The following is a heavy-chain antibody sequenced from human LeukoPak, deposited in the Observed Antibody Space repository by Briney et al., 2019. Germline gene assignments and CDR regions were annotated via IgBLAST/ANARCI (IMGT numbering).Heavy chain of an antibody. Sequence: SETLSLTCTVSGGSISSYYWSWIRQPPGKGLEWIGYIYYSGSTNYNPSLKSRVTISVDTSKNQFSLKLSSVTAADTAVYYCARAAGDSSGWYRDYYYYMDVWGKGTTVTVSS. D-gene: IGHD6-19*01. V-gene: IGHV4-59*01. CDR1: GGSISSYY. CDR3: ARAAGDSSGWYRDYYYYMDV. CDR2: IYYSGST. J-gene: IGHJ6*03.